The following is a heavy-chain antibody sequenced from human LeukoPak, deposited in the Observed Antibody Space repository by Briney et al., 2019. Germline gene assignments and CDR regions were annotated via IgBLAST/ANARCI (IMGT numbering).Heavy chain of an antibody. J-gene: IGHJ3*02. D-gene: IGHD6-13*01. Sequence: SETLSLTCTVSGGSISSSTDYWGWIRQPPGKGLEWIGSIYYSGSTYYNASLKSRVTISADTSKNQFSLKLSSVTAADTAVYYCARPLSGSSSWHGDAFDIWGQGTMVTVSS. CDR1: GGSISSSTDY. CDR3: ARPLSGSSSWHGDAFDI. CDR2: IYYSGST. V-gene: IGHV4-39*01.